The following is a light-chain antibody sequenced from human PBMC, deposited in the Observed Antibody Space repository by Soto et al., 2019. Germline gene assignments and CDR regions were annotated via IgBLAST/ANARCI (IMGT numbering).Light chain of an antibody. Sequence: EIVLTQSPGTLSLSPGERATLSCRASQSVSSDYLAWYQQKPGQTPKVLNYLASSRTTGIPDRFSGSGSGTDFTLTITRLEPEDFAVYYCQQYGSSPLTFGGGIKVEIK. CDR2: LAS. V-gene: IGKV3-20*01. J-gene: IGKJ4*01. CDR1: QSVSSDY. CDR3: QQYGSSPLT.